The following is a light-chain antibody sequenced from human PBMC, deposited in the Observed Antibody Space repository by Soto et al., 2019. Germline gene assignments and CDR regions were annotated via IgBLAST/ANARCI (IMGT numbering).Light chain of an antibody. CDR3: QQYDILPIT. J-gene: IGKJ5*01. CDR2: DAS. V-gene: IGKV1-33*01. Sequence: DIQMTQSPSSLFASVGDRVTITCQATQDINIYLNWYQQKPGKAPILLIYDASNLEIGVPSRFSGSGSGTHFTFTISSLQTEDIGTYYYQQYDILPITFGRGTRLEIK. CDR1: QDINIY.